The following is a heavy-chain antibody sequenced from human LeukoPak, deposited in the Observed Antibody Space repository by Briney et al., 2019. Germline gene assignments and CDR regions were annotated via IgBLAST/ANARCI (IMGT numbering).Heavy chain of an antibody. J-gene: IGHJ6*03. CDR2: IYYSGST. D-gene: IGHD6-6*01. CDR3: ARGSYSSSSNYYYYMDV. CDR1: GGSVSSSIYY. V-gene: IGHV4-39*07. Sequence: PSGTLSLTCTVSGGSVSSSIYYWGWLRQRPGKGLEWIVNIYYSGSTYYNPSLKSRVTISVYTSKNQFSLKLSSVTAADTAVYYCARGSYSSSSNYYYYMDVRGKGTTVTVSS.